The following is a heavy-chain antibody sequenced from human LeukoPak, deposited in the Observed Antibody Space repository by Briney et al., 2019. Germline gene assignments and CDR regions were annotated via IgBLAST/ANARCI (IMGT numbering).Heavy chain of an antibody. CDR1: GGSISSYY. Sequence: SETLSLTCAVSGGSISSYYWSWIRQPPGKGLEWIGNFYYSSSTNYNPSLKSRVTISVDTSKSQSSLKVSSATAADTAVYYCARGSSSSFNFDLWGRGTLVTASA. J-gene: IGHJ2*01. V-gene: IGHV4-59*01. CDR3: ARGSSSSFNFDL. D-gene: IGHD6-13*01. CDR2: FYYSSST.